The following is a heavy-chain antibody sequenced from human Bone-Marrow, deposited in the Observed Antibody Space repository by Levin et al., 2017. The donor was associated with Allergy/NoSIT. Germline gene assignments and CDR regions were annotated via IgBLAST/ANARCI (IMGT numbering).Heavy chain of an antibody. Sequence: AASVKVSCKASGYTFTGYYMHWVRQAPGQGLEWMGWINPNSGGTNYAQKFQGWVTMTRDTSISTAYMELSRLRSDDTAVYYCARSPTYGSGSYKLYGMDVWGQGTTVTVSS. V-gene: IGHV1-2*04. J-gene: IGHJ6*02. D-gene: IGHD3-10*01. CDR1: GYTFTGYY. CDR3: ARSPTYGSGSYKLYGMDV. CDR2: INPNSGGT.